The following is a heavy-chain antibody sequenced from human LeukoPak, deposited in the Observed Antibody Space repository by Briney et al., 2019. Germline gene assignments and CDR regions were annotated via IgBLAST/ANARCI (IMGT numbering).Heavy chain of an antibody. CDR2: IYYSGST. CDR3: ARVEYGDVLNY. CDR1: GGSISSYY. J-gene: IGHJ4*02. V-gene: IGHV4-59*01. Sequence: SETLSLTCTVSGGSISSYYWSWIRQPPGKGLEWIGYIYYSGSTNYNPSLKSRVTISVDTSKNQFSLKLSSVTAADTAVYYCARVEYGDVLNYWGQGTLVTVSS. D-gene: IGHD4-17*01.